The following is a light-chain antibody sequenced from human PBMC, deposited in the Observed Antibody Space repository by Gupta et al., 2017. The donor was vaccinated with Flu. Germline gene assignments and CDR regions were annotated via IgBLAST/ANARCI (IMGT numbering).Light chain of an antibody. V-gene: IGKV1-5*03. J-gene: IGKJ1*01. CDR1: QNIGNW. CDR3: QQENSTSWT. Sequence: DIQMTQSPSTLSASIGDRVTITCRANQNIGNWLAWYQQKPGKAPKVLIYKASNLESGVPSRFSGSGSGTEFTLTISGLQPDDFATYYCQQENSTSWTFGQGTKVEIK. CDR2: KAS.